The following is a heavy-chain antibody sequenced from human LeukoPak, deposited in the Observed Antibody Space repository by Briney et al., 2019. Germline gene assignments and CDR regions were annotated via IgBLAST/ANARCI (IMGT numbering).Heavy chain of an antibody. V-gene: IGHV3-7*01. D-gene: IGHD2-2*01. CDR1: GFSFSNDW. Sequence: GGSLRLSCAASGFSFSNDWMCWVRQAPGKELEWVANINQDESKKYYVDSVKGRFTISRDNAKNSLYLQMSSLRAEDTAVYYCARDHAYRTDYWGQGTLVTVSS. CDR2: INQDESKK. J-gene: IGHJ4*02. CDR3: ARDHAYRTDY.